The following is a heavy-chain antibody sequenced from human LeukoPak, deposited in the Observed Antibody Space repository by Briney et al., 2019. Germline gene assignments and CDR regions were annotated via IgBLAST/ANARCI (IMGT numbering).Heavy chain of an antibody. CDR2: IYTSGST. Sequence: SETLSLTCTVSGGSISSYYWSWTRQPAGKGLEWIGRIYTSGSTNYNPSLKSRVTISVDTSKNQFSLKLSSVTAADTAVYYCARGRAYYYDSSGYSYYFDYWGQGTLVTVSS. J-gene: IGHJ4*02. CDR1: GGSISSYY. V-gene: IGHV4-4*07. CDR3: ARGRAYYYDSSGYSYYFDY. D-gene: IGHD3-22*01.